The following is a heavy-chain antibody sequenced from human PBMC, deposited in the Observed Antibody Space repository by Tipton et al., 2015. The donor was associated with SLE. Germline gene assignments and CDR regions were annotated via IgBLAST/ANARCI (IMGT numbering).Heavy chain of an antibody. J-gene: IGHJ2*01. D-gene: IGHD2-2*01. Sequence: TLSLTCTVSGGSISSGSYYWSWIRQPAGKGLEWIGRIYTSGSTNYNPSLKSRVTISVDTSKNHFSLKLSSVTAADTAVYYCARAVPAAWYFDLWGRGTLVTVSS. CDR2: IYTSGST. CDR1: GGSISSGSYY. V-gene: IGHV4-61*02. CDR3: ARAVPAAWYFDL.